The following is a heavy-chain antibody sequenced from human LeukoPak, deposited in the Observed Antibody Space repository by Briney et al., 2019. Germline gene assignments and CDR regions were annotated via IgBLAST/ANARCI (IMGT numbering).Heavy chain of an antibody. D-gene: IGHD3-10*01. CDR2: INPSGASA. Sequence: ASVTVSFMASAYTFTNYLIHWVRPARGQGLAWMGIINPSGASATYAQKFQGRVTMTRDTSTSTVYMELRSLRSEDTAVYYCARDLGLRGVTNWFDPWGQGTLVTVSS. CDR1: AYTFTNYL. CDR3: ARDLGLRGVTNWFDP. V-gene: IGHV1-46*01. J-gene: IGHJ5*02.